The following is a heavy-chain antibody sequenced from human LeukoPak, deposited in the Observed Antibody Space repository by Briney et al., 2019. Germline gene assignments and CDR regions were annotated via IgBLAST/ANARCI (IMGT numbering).Heavy chain of an antibody. CDR2: IYYSGST. Sequence: PSETLSLTCTVSGGSISSYYWSWIRQPPGKGLEWIGYIYYSGSTNYNPSLKSRVTISVDTSKNQFSLRLSSVTAADTAVYYCASLYSMHWGQGTLVTVSS. V-gene: IGHV4-59*01. CDR1: GGSISSYY. CDR3: ASLYSMH. J-gene: IGHJ4*02. D-gene: IGHD2/OR15-2a*01.